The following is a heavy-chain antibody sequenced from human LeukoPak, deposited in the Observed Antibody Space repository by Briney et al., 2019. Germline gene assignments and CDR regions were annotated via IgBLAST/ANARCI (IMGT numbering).Heavy chain of an antibody. V-gene: IGHV3-7*01. CDR1: GFTFSSYW. CDR2: IKQDGSEK. Sequence: GGSLRLSCAASGFTFSSYWMSWVRQAPGKGLEGVANIKQDGSEKYYVDSVKVRFTISRDNAKNSLYLQMNSLRAEDTAVYYCASDVDIVATMGYWGQGTLVTVSS. J-gene: IGHJ4*02. CDR3: ASDVDIVATMGY. D-gene: IGHD5-12*01.